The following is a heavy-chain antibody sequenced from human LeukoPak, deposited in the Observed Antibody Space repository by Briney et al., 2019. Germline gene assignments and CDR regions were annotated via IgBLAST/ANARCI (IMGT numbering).Heavy chain of an antibody. Sequence: GESLKISCKGSGYRLTSYWIGWVRQIPGKGLEWMGIIYPGDSDTRYSPSFQGQVTISADKSISTAYLQWSSLKASDTAMYYCARRSSYGRYYFDYWGQGTLVTVSS. CDR1: GYRLTSYW. CDR2: IYPGDSDT. CDR3: ARRSSYGRYYFDY. J-gene: IGHJ4*02. V-gene: IGHV5-51*01. D-gene: IGHD5-18*01.